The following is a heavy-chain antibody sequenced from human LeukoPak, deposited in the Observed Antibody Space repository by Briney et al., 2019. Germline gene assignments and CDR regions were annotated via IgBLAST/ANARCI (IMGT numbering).Heavy chain of an antibody. CDR2: ISGSGGST. J-gene: IGHJ6*03. CDR3: AKDYGYCSSTSCPLPSYYYMDV. D-gene: IGHD2-2*01. V-gene: IGHV3-23*01. Sequence: GGSLRLSCAASGFTFSSYAMSWVRQAPGKGLEWVSAISGSGGSTYYADSVKGRFTISRDNSKNTLYLQMNSLRAEDTAVYYCAKDYGYCSSTSCPLPSYYYMDVWGKGTTVTVSS. CDR1: GFTFSSYA.